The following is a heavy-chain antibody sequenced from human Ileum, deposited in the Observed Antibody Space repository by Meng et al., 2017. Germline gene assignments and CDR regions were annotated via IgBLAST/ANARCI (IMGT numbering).Heavy chain of an antibody. CDR3: ARGGTAYFDY. Sequence: QVQLQESGPGLVKPSQTLSLTCTVSGGSISSGGYYWSWIRQHPGKGREWIGYIYDSGSTYYNPSLKSRIAISGDTSKNQFSLNLSSVPAADTAVYYCARGGTAYFDYWGQGILVTVSS. CDR2: IYDSGST. V-gene: IGHV4-31*03. CDR1: GGSISSGGYY. J-gene: IGHJ4*02. D-gene: IGHD1-1*01.